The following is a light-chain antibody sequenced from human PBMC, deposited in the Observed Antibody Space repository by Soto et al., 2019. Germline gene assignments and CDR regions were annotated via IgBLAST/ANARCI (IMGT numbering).Light chain of an antibody. CDR1: QSVLYSSNNKNY. CDR2: WAS. J-gene: IGKJ1*01. V-gene: IGKV4-1*01. CDR3: QQYYSTLRT. Sequence: DIVMTQSPDSLAVSLGERATINCKSSQSVLYSSNNKNYLAWYQQKPGQPPKLLIYWASTRESGVPDRFSGSGSGTDLTLTISSLQAEDVAVYYCQQYYSTLRTFGQGTKVDIK.